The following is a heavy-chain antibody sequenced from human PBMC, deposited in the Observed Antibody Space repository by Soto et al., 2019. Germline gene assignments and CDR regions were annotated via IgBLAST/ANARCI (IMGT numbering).Heavy chain of an antibody. Sequence: EVQLVESGGGFVRPGGSLTLSCRTSGFTFSESAMNWVRQASGKGLEWVGHIRSQPNGHATEYAASVKGRFTISRDDSRNTAYLQMDSLKTEDTAVYFRNRDWRHAADYWGQGILVTVSS. CDR1: GFTFSESA. D-gene: IGHD1-1*01. CDR2: IRSQPNGHAT. V-gene: IGHV3-73*02. CDR3: NRDWRHAADY. J-gene: IGHJ4*02.